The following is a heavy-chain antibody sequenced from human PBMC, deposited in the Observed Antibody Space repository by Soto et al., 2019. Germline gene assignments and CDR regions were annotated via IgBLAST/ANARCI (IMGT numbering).Heavy chain of an antibody. J-gene: IGHJ4*02. V-gene: IGHV1-2*02. Sequence: ASVKVSCKASGYTFTNYYMHWVRQAPGQGLEWMGWINLNSGGTNYAQKFQGRVTMTRDTSTSTVYMELSSVTAADTAVYYCARRGSGHTFDYWGQGTLVTVSS. D-gene: IGHD3-10*01. CDR3: ARRGSGHTFDY. CDR1: GYTFTNYY. CDR2: INLNSGGT.